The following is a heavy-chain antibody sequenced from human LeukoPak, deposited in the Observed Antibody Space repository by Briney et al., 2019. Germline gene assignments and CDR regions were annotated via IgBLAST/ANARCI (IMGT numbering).Heavy chain of an antibody. CDR3: VKIVMAGGYFDY. Sequence: PGGSLRLSCSASGFTFSSYARHWVRRPPGKGLEYVSAISSNGATTYYADSVKGRFTISRDNSKNTLYFQMSSLRPEDTAVYYCVKIVMAGGYFDYWGQGTLVTVSS. D-gene: IGHD3-16*01. J-gene: IGHJ4*02. V-gene: IGHV3-64*05. CDR2: ISSNGATT. CDR1: GFTFSSYA.